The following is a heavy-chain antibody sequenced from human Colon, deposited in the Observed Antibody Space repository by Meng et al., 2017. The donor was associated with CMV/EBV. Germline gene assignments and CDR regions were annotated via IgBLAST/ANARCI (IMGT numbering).Heavy chain of an antibody. Sequence: GGSLRLSCAASGFTFSSYATSWVRQAPGKGLEWVSAISGSGGSTYYADSVKGRFTISRDNSKNTLYLQMNSLRAEDTAVYYCAKDQAGYYDSSGRDYWGQGTLVTVSS. CDR1: GFTFSSYA. J-gene: IGHJ4*02. CDR2: ISGSGGST. D-gene: IGHD3-22*01. V-gene: IGHV3-23*01. CDR3: AKDQAGYYDSSGRDY.